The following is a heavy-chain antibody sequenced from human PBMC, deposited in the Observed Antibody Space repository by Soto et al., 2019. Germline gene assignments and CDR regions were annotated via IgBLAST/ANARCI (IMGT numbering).Heavy chain of an antibody. CDR2: IYYSGST. CDR1: GCSISSSSYY. Sequence: SETLSLTCTVSGCSISSSSYYWGWIRQPPGKGLEWIGSIYYSGSTYYNPSLKSRVTISVDTSKNQFSLKLSSVTAADTAVYYCARPHCSSTSCYRDYYMDVWGKGTTVTVSS. D-gene: IGHD2-2*01. CDR3: ARPHCSSTSCYRDYYMDV. J-gene: IGHJ6*03. V-gene: IGHV4-39*01.